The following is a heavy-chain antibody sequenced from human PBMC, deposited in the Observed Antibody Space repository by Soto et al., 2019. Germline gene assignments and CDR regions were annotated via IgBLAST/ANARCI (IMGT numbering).Heavy chain of an antibody. V-gene: IGHV4-39*01. Sequence: SETLSLTCVVSGGSISSSSYYWGWIRQPPGKGLEWIGSIYYSGSTYYNPSLKSRVTISVDTSKNQFSLKLSSVTAADTAVYYCARRTGYCTNGVCYRDKYNWFDPWGQGTLVTVSS. CDR1: GGSISSSSYY. D-gene: IGHD2-8*01. CDR2: IYYSGST. CDR3: ARRTGYCTNGVCYRDKYNWFDP. J-gene: IGHJ5*02.